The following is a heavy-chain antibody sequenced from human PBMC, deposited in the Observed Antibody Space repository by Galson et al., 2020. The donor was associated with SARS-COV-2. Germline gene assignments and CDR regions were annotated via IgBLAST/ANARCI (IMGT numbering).Heavy chain of an antibody. Sequence: SAKMTRNASSLTLTRHYLNCVRQAHGVRIEWMGRINPSGGKKSYAQKFQGRVTMTRDTSTSTVYMELSSLRSEDTAVYYCARDFTATSSGYYYYGMDVWGQGTTVTVA. CDR2: INPSGGKK. V-gene: IGHV1-46*01. CDR1: SLTLTRHY. J-gene: IGHJ6*02. CDR3: ARDFTATSSGYYYYGMDV. D-gene: IGHD2-15*01.